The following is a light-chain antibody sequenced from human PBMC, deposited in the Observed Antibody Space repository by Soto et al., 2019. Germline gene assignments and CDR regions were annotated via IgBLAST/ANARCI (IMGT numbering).Light chain of an antibody. Sequence: QSALTQPASVSGSPGQSITIFCTGTSSDVGGYNYVSWYQQHPGKAPKLMIYDVSDRPSGVSNRFSGSKSGNTASLTISGLQAEDEADYYCSSYTSSRTYVFGTGTKVTVL. V-gene: IGLV2-14*01. J-gene: IGLJ1*01. CDR1: SSDVGGYNY. CDR2: DVS. CDR3: SSYTSSRTYV.